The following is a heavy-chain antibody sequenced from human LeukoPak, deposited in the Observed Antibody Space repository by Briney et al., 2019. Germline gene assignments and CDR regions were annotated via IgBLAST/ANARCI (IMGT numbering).Heavy chain of an antibody. CDR2: ICPRDGIS. Sequence: ASVKVSCKASGYTFTNYCVHWVRQAPGQGVEWMGQICPRDGISRYAQIFQGRLTVTRDTSTSTVYMDLGSLISEDTAIYYCVRDSGWSKYDYWGQGALVTVSS. CDR3: VRDSGWSKYDY. V-gene: IGHV1-46*01. J-gene: IGHJ4*02. D-gene: IGHD3-10*01. CDR1: GYTFTNYC.